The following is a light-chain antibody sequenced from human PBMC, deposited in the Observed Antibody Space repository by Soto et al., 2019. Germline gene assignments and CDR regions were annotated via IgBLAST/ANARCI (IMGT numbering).Light chain of an antibody. CDR2: AAS. CDR1: QNIDRY. CDR3: QQTHSIPYT. V-gene: IGKV1-39*01. Sequence: DIQMTQSPSSLSASIGDRVTITCRASQNIDRYLNWYQQRPGKAPKLLIYAASTLQSGAPSRFSGGGSGTDFTLIISSLQPEDFATYFCQQTHSIPYTFGQGTRLEIK. J-gene: IGKJ2*01.